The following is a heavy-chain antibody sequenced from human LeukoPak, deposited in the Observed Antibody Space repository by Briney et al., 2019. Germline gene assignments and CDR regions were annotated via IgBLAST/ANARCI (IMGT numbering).Heavy chain of an antibody. V-gene: IGHV4-59*01. CDR2: IYYSGST. CDR1: GGSISSYY. CDR3: ARGLYDILTGYFQLDY. J-gene: IGHJ4*02. D-gene: IGHD3-9*01. Sequence: SETLSLTCTVSGGSISSYYWSWIRQPPGKGLEWIGYIYYSGSTNYNPSLKSRVTISVDTATNQFSLKLRSVTAADTAVYYCARGLYDILTGYFQLDYWGQGTLVTVSS.